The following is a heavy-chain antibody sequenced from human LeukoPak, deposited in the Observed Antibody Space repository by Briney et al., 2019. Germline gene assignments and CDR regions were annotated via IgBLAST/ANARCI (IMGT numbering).Heavy chain of an antibody. CDR3: ARYFGVVAPGYGMDV. J-gene: IGHJ6*02. D-gene: IGHD3-3*01. V-gene: IGHV1-18*01. CDR2: ISAYNGNT. CDR1: GYTFTSSG. Sequence: ASVKVSCKASGYTFTSSGISWVRQAPGQGLEGMGWISAYNGNTNYAHKLQGRVTMTTDTSTSTAYMELRSLRSGDTAVYYCARYFGVVAPGYGMDVWGQGTTVTVSS.